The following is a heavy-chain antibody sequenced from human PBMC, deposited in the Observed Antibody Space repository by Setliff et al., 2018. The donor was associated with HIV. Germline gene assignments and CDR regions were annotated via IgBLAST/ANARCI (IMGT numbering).Heavy chain of an antibody. D-gene: IGHD2-21*01. V-gene: IGHV3-23*01. CDR1: GFTFSKYA. J-gene: IGHJ6*03. CDR3: IKDEGRWGSYAYSSYMGV. CDR2: ISGSGATT. Sequence: PGGSLRLSCATSGFTFSKYAMNWVRQAPGEGLEWVSGISGSGATTCYAESVKGRFTISRDNSRDTMYLQMKSLRPEDSALYYCIKDEGRWGSYAYSSYMGVWGKGTTVTVSS.